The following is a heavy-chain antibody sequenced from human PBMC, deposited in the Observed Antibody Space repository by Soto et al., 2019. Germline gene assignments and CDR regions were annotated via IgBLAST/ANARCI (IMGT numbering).Heavy chain of an antibody. V-gene: IGHV4-39*01. CDR2: IYYSGST. CDR3: ARLRRDFWSGYLSPDFDY. D-gene: IGHD3-3*01. Sequence: QLQLQESGPGLVKPSETLSLTCTVSGGSISSSSYYWGWIRQPPGKGLEWIGSIYYSGSTYYNPSLKIRVTISVDTSKNQFSLKLSSVTAADTAVYYCARLRRDFWSGYLSPDFDYWGQGTLVTVSS. CDR1: GGSISSSSYY. J-gene: IGHJ4*02.